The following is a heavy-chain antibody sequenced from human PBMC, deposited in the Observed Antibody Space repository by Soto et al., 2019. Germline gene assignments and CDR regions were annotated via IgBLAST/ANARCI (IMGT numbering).Heavy chain of an antibody. CDR1: GFTFSSYW. D-gene: IGHD6-13*01. Sequence: PGGSLRLSCAASGFTFSSYWMSWVRQAPGKGLEWVANIKQDGSEKYYVDSVKGRFTISRDNAKNSLYLQMNSLRAEDTAVYYCARSPEPLAGGAYFGMDVWGQGTTVTVSS. V-gene: IGHV3-7*05. J-gene: IGHJ6*02. CDR3: ARSPEPLAGGAYFGMDV. CDR2: IKQDGSEK.